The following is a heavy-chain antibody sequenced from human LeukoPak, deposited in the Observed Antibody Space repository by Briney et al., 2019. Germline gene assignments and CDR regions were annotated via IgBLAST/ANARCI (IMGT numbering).Heavy chain of an antibody. Sequence: ASVKASCKASGYTFTSYYMHWVRQAPGQGLEWMGIINPSGGSTSYAQKYQGRVTMTRDTSTSTVYMELSSLRSEDTAVYYCARAAADHFDYWGQGTLVTVSS. V-gene: IGHV1-46*01. CDR2: INPSGGST. CDR1: GYTFTSYY. D-gene: IGHD6-13*01. CDR3: ARAAADHFDY. J-gene: IGHJ4*02.